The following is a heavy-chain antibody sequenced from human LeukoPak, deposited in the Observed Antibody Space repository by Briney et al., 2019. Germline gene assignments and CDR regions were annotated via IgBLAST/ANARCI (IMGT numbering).Heavy chain of an antibody. CDR3: AKDYSSGWRLHFDY. CDR1: GFAFDDHG. D-gene: IGHD6-19*01. Sequence: PGGSLRLSCATSGFAFDDHGLSWVRHAPGKGLEWVSGISWNSGSIGYADSVKGRFTISRDNAKNSLYLQMNSLRAEDTALYYCAKDYSSGWRLHFDYWGQGTLVTVSS. J-gene: IGHJ4*02. CDR2: ISWNSGSI. V-gene: IGHV3-9*01.